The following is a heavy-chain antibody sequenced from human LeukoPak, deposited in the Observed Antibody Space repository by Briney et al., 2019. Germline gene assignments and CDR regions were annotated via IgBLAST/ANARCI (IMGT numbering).Heavy chain of an antibody. D-gene: IGHD6-13*01. Sequence: SETLSLTCAVSGGSISSGGSSWSWIRQPPGKGLEWIGYIYHSGSTYYNPSLKSRVTISVDRSKNQFSLKLSSVTAADTAVYYCARVVAAAGDYNWFDPWGQGTLVTVSS. CDR3: ARVVAAAGDYNWFDP. V-gene: IGHV4-30-2*01. CDR1: GGSISSGGSS. J-gene: IGHJ5*02. CDR2: IYHSGST.